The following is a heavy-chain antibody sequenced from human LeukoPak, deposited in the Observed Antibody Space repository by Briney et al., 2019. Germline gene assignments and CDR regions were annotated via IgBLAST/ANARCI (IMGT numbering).Heavy chain of an antibody. J-gene: IGHJ3*02. V-gene: IGHV3-23*01. CDR1: GFTFSSYA. Sequence: GGSLRLSCAASGFTFSSYAMSWVRQAPGKGLEWVSAISGSGGSTYYADSVKGRFTISRDNSRDTLSLQLNSLRAEDTAVYFCAKSLTGYLYDAFDIWGQGTMITVSS. D-gene: IGHD3-9*01. CDR2: ISGSGGST. CDR3: AKSLTGYLYDAFDI.